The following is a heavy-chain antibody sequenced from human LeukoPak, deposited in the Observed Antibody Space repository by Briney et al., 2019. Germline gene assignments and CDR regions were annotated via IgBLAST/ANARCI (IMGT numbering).Heavy chain of an antibody. CDR1: GGTFSSYA. V-gene: IGHV1-69*13. CDR2: IIPIFGTA. Sequence: ASVKVSCKASGGTFSSYAISWVRQAPGQGLEWMGGIIPIFGTANYAQKFQGRVTITADESTSTAYMELSSLRSEDTAVYYCAMQLGQEVLHDYWGQGTLVTVSS. D-gene: IGHD3-10*01. CDR3: AMQLGQEVLHDY. J-gene: IGHJ4*02.